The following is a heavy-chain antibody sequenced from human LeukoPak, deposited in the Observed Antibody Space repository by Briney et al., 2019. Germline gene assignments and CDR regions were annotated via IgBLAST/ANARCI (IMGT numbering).Heavy chain of an antibody. CDR3: AKGRPRSWYWGPFDY. D-gene: IGHD6-13*01. CDR1: GFNFRDFA. CDR2: IRASGDLR. J-gene: IGHJ4*02. V-gene: IGHV3-23*01. Sequence: AGGSLRLSCAASGFNFRDFAMMWVRQAPGRGLEWVSAIRASGDLRFYAESVKGRFTVSRDNSKNTLYLQMNSLRAADTAVYYCAKGRPRSWYWGPFDYWGQGTLVTVSS.